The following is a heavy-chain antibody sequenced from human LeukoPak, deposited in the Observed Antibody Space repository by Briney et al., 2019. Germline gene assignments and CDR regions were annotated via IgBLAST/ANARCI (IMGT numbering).Heavy chain of an antibody. CDR3: ARYTGGGYCSSTSCYSLWGHYYYYYMDV. D-gene: IGHD2-2*01. Sequence: GGSLRLSCAASGFTFSSYWMSWVRQAPGKGLEWVANIKQDGSEKYYVDSVKGRFTISRDNAKNSLYLQMNSLRAEDTAVYYCARYTGGGYCSSTSCYSLWGHYYYYYMDVWGKGTTVTVSS. J-gene: IGHJ6*03. CDR2: IKQDGSEK. V-gene: IGHV3-7*01. CDR1: GFTFSSYW.